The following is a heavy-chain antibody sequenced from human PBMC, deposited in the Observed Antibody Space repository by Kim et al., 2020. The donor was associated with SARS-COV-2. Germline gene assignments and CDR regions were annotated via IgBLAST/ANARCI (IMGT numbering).Heavy chain of an antibody. CDR3: ARRFLGYYYDSSAKGGYFDL. J-gene: IGHJ2*01. CDR2: IYYSGST. D-gene: IGHD3-22*01. CDR1: GGSISSYY. Sequence: SETLSLTCTVSGGSISSYYWSWIRQPPGKGLEWIGYIYYSGSTNYNPSLKSRVTISVDTSKNQFSLKLSSVTAADTAVYYCARRFLGYYYDSSAKGGYFDLWGRGTLVTVSS. V-gene: IGHV4-59*01.